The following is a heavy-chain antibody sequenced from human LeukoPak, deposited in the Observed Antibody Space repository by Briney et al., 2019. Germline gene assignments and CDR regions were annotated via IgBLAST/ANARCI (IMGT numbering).Heavy chain of an antibody. CDR1: GFTFSSYA. CDR3: AKRRDGFDI. Sequence: GGSLRLSCAASGFTFSSYAMSWVRQAPGEGLKWASVISSSGGSTYYADSVKGRFTISRDNSKNTLYLQMNSLRAEDTAVYFCAKRRDGFDIWGQGTMVTVSS. CDR2: ISSSGGST. V-gene: IGHV3-23*01. J-gene: IGHJ3*02.